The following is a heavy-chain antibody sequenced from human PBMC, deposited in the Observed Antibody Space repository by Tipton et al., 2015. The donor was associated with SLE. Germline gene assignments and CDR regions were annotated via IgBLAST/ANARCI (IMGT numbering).Heavy chain of an antibody. D-gene: IGHD6-13*01. J-gene: IGHJ2*01. V-gene: IGHV3-66*01. CDR1: GFTVSGNQ. CDR2: IYTGGTT. Sequence: SLRLSCAASGFTVSGNQMSWVRQAPGKGLEWVSVIYTGGTTFYADSVEGRVTISRDIFKNSLYLHMNSLRAEDTAVHYCATRIAAAGTDWYFDVWGRGTLVAVSP. CDR3: ATRIAAAGTDWYFDV.